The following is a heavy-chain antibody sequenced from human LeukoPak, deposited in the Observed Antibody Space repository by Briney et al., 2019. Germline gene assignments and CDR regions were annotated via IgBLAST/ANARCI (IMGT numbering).Heavy chain of an antibody. D-gene: IGHD2-2*01. CDR2: IRYDGSNK. Sequence: GGSLRLSCAASGFTFSSYGMHWVRQAPGKGLEWVAFIRYDGSNKYYADSVKGRFTISRDNSKNTLYLQMNSLRAEDTAVYYCARDIVVVPAYYFDYWGQGTLVTVSS. CDR1: GFTFSSYG. V-gene: IGHV3-30*02. J-gene: IGHJ4*02. CDR3: ARDIVVVPAYYFDY.